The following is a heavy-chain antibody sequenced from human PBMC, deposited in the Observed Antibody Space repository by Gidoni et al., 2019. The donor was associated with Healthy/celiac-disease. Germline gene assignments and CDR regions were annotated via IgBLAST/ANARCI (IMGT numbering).Heavy chain of an antibody. V-gene: IGHV3-49*04. CDR1: GFTFGDYA. CDR2: IRSKAYGGTT. D-gene: IGHD6-13*01. J-gene: IGHJ3*02. Sequence: EVQLVESGGGLVQPGRSLRLSCTASGFTFGDYAMSWVRQAPGKGLEWVGFIRSKAYGGTTEYAASVKGRFTISRDDSKSIAYLQMNSLKTEDTAVYYCTRDLKYSSSWRYDAFDIWGQGTMVTVSS. CDR3: TRDLKYSSSWRYDAFDI.